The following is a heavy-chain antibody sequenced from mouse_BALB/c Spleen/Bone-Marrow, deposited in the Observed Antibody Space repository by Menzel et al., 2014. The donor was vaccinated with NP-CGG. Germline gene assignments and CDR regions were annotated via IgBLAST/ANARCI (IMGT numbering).Heavy chain of an antibody. V-gene: IGHV5-2*01. CDR2: INSDGGST. CDR3: ARHGDYYGSSLFAY. J-gene: IGHJ3*01. CDR1: EYEFPSHD. D-gene: IGHD1-1*01. Sequence: EVMLVESGGGLVQPGESLKLSCESNEYEFPSHDMSWVRKTPEKRLELVAAINSDGGSTYYPDTMERRFIISRDNSKKTLYLQVSSLRSEDIAFYYCARHGDYYGSSLFAYWGQGTLVTVSA.